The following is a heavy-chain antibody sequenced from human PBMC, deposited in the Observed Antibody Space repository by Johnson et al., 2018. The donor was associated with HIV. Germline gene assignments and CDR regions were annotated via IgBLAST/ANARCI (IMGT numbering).Heavy chain of an antibody. CDR3: AKPLGTDAYNYVDVFDV. CDR1: GFTFSSYA. V-gene: IGHV3-30*04. J-gene: IGHJ3*01. Sequence: QVQLVESGGGVVQPGRSLRLSCAASGFTFSSYAMHWVRQAPGKGLDWVAVISYDGSNKYYADSVKGRFTISRDNSKNTLFLQMSSLREEDSAVYYCAKPLGTDAYNYVDVFDVWGQGTMVTVS. CDR2: ISYDGSNK. D-gene: IGHD5-24*01.